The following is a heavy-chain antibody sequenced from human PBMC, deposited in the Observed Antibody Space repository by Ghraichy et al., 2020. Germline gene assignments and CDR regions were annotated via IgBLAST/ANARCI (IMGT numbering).Heavy chain of an antibody. J-gene: IGHJ4*02. CDR2: SYYNGYN. CDR1: GDSITHYH. Sequence: SETLSLTCTMSGDSITHYHSTWIRQPPGKGLEWIGHSYYNGYNKYNPSLKRRATISVDTSKNQFSLKLTSVTAADTAVYFCATYLVGRGGLGFWGRGTLVTVSS. V-gene: IGHV4-59*01. D-gene: IGHD3-16*01. CDR3: ATYLVGRGGLGF.